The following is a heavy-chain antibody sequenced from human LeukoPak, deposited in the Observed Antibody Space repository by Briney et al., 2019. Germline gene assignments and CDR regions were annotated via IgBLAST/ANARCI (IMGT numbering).Heavy chain of an antibody. Sequence: GGSLRLSCAASGFSVSSNYMSWVRQAPGKGLEWVSVIYSGGSTYYADSVKGRFTVSRDISKYTLYLQMNSLRAEDTAVYYCARSIAAAAHYYYYGMDVWGKGTTVTVSS. CDR3: ARSIAAAAHYYYYGMDV. CDR1: GFSVSSNY. D-gene: IGHD6-13*01. J-gene: IGHJ6*04. V-gene: IGHV3-53*01. CDR2: IYSGGST.